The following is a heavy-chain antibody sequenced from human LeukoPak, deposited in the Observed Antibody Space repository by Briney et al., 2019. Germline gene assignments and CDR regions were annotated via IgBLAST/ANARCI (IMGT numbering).Heavy chain of an antibody. CDR1: GDYITTTNY. CDR2: IFYSGNT. J-gene: IGHJ4*02. CDR3: ARRSRLYKHETTGYHDS. Sequence: PSETLSLTCNVSGDYITTTNYWAWIRQPPGKGLDWIASIFYSGNTYYNPSLKSRVSISIDTSRKQISLQLRSVSATDTALYYCARRSRLYKHETTGYHDSWGQGTLVTVSS. D-gene: IGHD3-9*01. V-gene: IGHV4-39*01.